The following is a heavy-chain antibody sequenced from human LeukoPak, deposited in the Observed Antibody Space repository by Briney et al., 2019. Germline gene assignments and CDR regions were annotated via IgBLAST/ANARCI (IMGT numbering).Heavy chain of an antibody. J-gene: IGHJ4*02. CDR1: EFTFNKYW. V-gene: IGHV3-7*01. Sequence: GSLRLSCIGSEFTFNKYWMNWVRQAPGQGLEWVANINQDGSDKNYVDSVKGRFTISRDNTKNSVYLQMSSLRAEDTAVYYCAREVWGPEYWGQGTLVTVSS. CDR3: AREVWGPEY. D-gene: IGHD1-14*01. CDR2: INQDGSDK.